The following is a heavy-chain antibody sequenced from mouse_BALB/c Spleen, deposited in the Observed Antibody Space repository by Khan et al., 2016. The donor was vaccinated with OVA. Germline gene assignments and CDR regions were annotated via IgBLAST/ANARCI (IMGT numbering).Heavy chain of an antibody. V-gene: IGHV1-77*01. J-gene: IGHJ3*01. CDR3: ARRNYFDYTFAY. CDR1: GYTFTDYY. CDR2: ISPGSGDT. D-gene: IGHD1-2*01. Sequence: VQLQESGAELARPGASVKLSCKASGYTFTDYYINWVKQRTGQGLEWIGEISPGSGDTYYNERYKGKATLTADKSSSPAYMQLSSRTSEASAVYFCARRNYFDYTFAYWGQGTLVTVSA.